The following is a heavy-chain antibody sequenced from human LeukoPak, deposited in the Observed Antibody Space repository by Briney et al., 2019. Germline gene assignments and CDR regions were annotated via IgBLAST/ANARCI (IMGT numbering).Heavy chain of an antibody. CDR3: ARGIGSTVFFDH. V-gene: IGHV3-53*01. J-gene: IGHJ4*02. CDR2: MYSGGNT. CDR1: GITVSINY. Sequence: GGSLRLSCAASGITVSINYMSWVRQAPGKGLEWVSVMYSGGNTYYAGSVKGRFTISRDKSKNTLYLQMNSLRAEDTAVYYCARGIGSTVFFDHWGQGTLVTVSS. D-gene: IGHD4-11*01.